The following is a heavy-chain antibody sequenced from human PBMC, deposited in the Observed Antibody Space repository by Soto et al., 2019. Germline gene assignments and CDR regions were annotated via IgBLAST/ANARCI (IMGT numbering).Heavy chain of an antibody. J-gene: IGHJ5*02. CDR3: AKDPWNNWSGLFDP. CDR1: GWTFDDYA. V-gene: IGHV3-23*01. CDR2: ISSSGSDT. Sequence: PGASQTLSYVTTGWTFDDYAITWLRQAPGKGLEWVCSISSSGSDTRCAGSVKGRFTISRDSSQSTVYLQMNSLRDEDTAVYYCAKDPWNNWSGLFDP. D-gene: IGHD1-1*01.